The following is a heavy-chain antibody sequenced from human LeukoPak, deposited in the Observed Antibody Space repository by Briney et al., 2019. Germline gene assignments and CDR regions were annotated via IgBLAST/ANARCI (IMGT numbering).Heavy chain of an antibody. D-gene: IGHD3-10*01. CDR2: ISYDGSNK. CDR1: GFTFSSYA. Sequence: GGSLRLSCAASGFTFSSYAMHWVRQAPGKGLEWVAVISYDGSNKYYADSVKGRFTISRDNSKNTLYLQMNSLRAEDTAVYYCAKDRGIISDYWGQGTLVTVSS. J-gene: IGHJ4*02. CDR3: AKDRGIISDY. V-gene: IGHV3-30*04.